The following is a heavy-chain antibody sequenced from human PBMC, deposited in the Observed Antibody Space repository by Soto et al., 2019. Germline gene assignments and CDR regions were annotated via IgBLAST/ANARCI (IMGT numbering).Heavy chain of an antibody. Sequence: QVQLVESGGGVVQPGRSLRLSCAASGFTFSSYGMHWVRQAPGKVLEWVVVISYDGSNEYYGDYVQGRFTISRDNSKKTLYLQMNSLRSEDTAMYYCAKGVAVPGTYVQHWGQGTLVTVSS. CDR2: ISYDGSNE. J-gene: IGHJ1*01. CDR3: AKGVAVPGTYVQH. D-gene: IGHD6-19*01. CDR1: GFTFSSYG. V-gene: IGHV3-30*18.